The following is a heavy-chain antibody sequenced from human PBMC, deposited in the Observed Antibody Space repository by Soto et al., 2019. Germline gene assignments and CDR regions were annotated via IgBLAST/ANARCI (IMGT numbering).Heavy chain of an antibody. D-gene: IGHD1-26*01. Sequence: RSETLSLTCAVYGGSFSGYYWSWIRQPPGKGLEWIGEINHSGSTNYNPSLKSRVTISVDTSKNQFSLKLRFVTAADTAVYYCAGSGSYLTGHTFDIWGQGTIVTVSS. J-gene: IGHJ3*02. CDR3: AGSGSYLTGHTFDI. CDR2: INHSGST. V-gene: IGHV4-34*01. CDR1: GGSFSGYY.